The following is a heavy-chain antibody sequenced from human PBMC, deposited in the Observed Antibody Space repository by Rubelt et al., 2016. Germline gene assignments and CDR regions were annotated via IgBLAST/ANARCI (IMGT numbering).Heavy chain of an antibody. J-gene: IGHJ4*02. V-gene: IGHV4-34*01. CDR2: INHRGST. CDR1: GGSFSGYY. Sequence: QVQLQQWGAGLLKPSETLSLTCAVYGGSFSGYYWSWIRQPPGKGLEWIGEINHRGSTNYNPSLKSRVTISVDTSTNQFSLKLSSVTAADTAWYYCARDDGDGYNGGHWGQGTLVTVSS. CDR3: ARDDGDGYNGGH. D-gene: IGHD5-24*01.